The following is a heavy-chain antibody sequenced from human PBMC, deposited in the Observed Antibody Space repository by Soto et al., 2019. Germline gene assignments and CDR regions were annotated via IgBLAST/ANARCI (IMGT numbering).Heavy chain of an antibody. J-gene: IGHJ4*02. Sequence: VQLGESGGGVVQPGRSLRLSCAASGFIFSRYAMHWVRQAPGTGLEWVAVISYDGSNKYYADSAKGRFTISRDNSNNTLYLQMNSLRPEDTAAYYCAKERTITAVTGIAFDYWGRGTLVTVSS. CDR1: GFIFSRYA. CDR3: AKERTITAVTGIAFDY. CDR2: ISYDGSNK. D-gene: IGHD6-19*01. V-gene: IGHV3-30*04.